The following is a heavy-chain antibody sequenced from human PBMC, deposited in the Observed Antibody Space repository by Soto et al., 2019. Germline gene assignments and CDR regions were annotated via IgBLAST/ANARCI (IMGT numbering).Heavy chain of an antibody. CDR3: TRDLGSGEYGDYEGVYYYGMDV. Sequence: GGSLRLSCTASGFTFGDYAMSWFRQAPGKGLEWVGFIRSKAYGGTTEYAASVKGRFTISRDDSKSIAYLQMNSLKTEDTAVYYCTRDLGSGEYGDYEGVYYYGMDVWGQGTTVTVSS. D-gene: IGHD4-17*01. J-gene: IGHJ6*02. CDR2: IRSKAYGGTT. V-gene: IGHV3-49*03. CDR1: GFTFGDYA.